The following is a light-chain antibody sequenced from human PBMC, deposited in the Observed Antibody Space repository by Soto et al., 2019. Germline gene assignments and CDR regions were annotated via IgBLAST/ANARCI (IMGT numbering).Light chain of an antibody. J-gene: IGKJ4*01. CDR1: QSVSSSY. V-gene: IGKV3-20*01. Sequence: EIVLTQSPGTLSLSPGERATLSCRASQSVSSSYLAWYQQKPGQAPRLLIYGASSRATGIPNGFRGSGSGTDFTLTISRLELEDFAVYYCQQYGSSPTFGGGTKVEIK. CDR2: GAS. CDR3: QQYGSSPT.